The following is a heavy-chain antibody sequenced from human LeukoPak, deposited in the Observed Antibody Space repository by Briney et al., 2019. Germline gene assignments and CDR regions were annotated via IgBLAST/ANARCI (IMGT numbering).Heavy chain of an antibody. Sequence: GGFLRLSCAASGFTFSDYWMSWVRHAPGKGLEWVANIKPDGSEKFYVDSVKGRFTISRDNAKDSVSLQLNSLRVEDTAVYYCASHASGWFAWGQGTLVTVSS. CDR2: IKPDGSEK. V-gene: IGHV3-7*01. CDR3: ASHASGWFA. J-gene: IGHJ5*02. CDR1: GFTFSDYW. D-gene: IGHD6-19*01.